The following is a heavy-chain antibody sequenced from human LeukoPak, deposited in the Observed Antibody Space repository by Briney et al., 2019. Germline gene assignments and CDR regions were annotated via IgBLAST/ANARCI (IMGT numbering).Heavy chain of an antibody. CDR2: INGDGSST. J-gene: IGHJ4*02. CDR1: GFTFSSYW. D-gene: IGHD1-26*01. CDR3: ARAGEVGATRTDY. Sequence: GGSLRLSCAASGFTFSSYWMHWVRQAPGKGLVWVSRINGDGSSTSYADSVKGRFTISRDNAKNTLYLQMNSLRAEDTAVYYCARAGEVGATRTDYWGQGTLVTVSS. V-gene: IGHV3-74*01.